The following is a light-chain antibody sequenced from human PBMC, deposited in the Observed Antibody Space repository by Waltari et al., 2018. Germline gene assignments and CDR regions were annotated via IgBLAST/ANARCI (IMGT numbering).Light chain of an antibody. CDR3: QQNSNVPPT. CDR2: DAS. CDR1: QSIGPY. V-gene: IGKV1-39*01. J-gene: IGKJ1*01. Sequence: DIEMTQSPSSLSASVGDRVIITCRASQSIGPYINWYQQKPGTAPKLLICDASILQTGVPSKFSGSGSGTVFTLTISSLQPEDFATYYCQQNSNVPPTFGLGTKVEIK.